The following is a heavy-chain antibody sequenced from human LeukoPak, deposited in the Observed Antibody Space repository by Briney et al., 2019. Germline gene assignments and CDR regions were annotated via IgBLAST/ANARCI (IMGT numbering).Heavy chain of an antibody. Sequence: NPGGSLRLSCAASGFTFSSYAMSWVRQAPGKGLEWVSAISGSGGSTYYADSVKGRFTISRDNSKNTLYLQMNSLRAEDTAVYYCVPFPNRKSGSYLNVLDYWGQGTLVTVSS. J-gene: IGHJ4*02. CDR1: GFTFSSYA. D-gene: IGHD1-26*01. V-gene: IGHV3-23*01. CDR2: ISGSGGST. CDR3: VPFPNRKSGSYLNVLDY.